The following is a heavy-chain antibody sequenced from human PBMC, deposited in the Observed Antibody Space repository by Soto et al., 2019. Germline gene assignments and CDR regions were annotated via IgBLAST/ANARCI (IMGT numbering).Heavy chain of an antibody. CDR1: GFTFSSYW. D-gene: IGHD3-22*01. CDR2: IKSKTDGGTV. Sequence: GGSLRLSCAASGFTFSSYWMHWVRRAPGRGLVWVGRIKSKTDGGTVDYAAPVKGRFTISRDDSKNTLYLQMNSLKTEDTAVYYCTTDTYYYDSSGFDYWGQGTLVTVSS. J-gene: IGHJ4*02. CDR3: TTDTYYYDSSGFDY. V-gene: IGHV3-15*07.